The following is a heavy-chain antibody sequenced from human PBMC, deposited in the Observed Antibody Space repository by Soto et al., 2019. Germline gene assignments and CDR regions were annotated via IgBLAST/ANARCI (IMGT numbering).Heavy chain of an antibody. CDR3: ACSGDGILVDGMDG. J-gene: IGHJ6*02. CDR1: GYTFTSYG. CDR2: ISAYHGNT. D-gene: IGHD2-21*01. V-gene: IGHV1-18*01. Sequence: QVQLVQSGAEVKKPGASVKVSCKASGYTFTSYGISWVRQAPGQGLEWMGWISAYHGNTDYAQKLQGRATMTADTSTSTADTELRSLISDDTAVYYCACSGDGILVDGMDGWGQGTTVTVSS.